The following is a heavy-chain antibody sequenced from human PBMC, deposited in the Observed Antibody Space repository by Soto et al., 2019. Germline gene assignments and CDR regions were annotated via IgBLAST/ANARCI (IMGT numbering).Heavy chain of an antibody. CDR3: ARARGLGGLLSIDY. CDR1: GFTFSSYA. J-gene: IGHJ4*02. Sequence: AGGSLRLSCAASGFTFSSYAMHWVRQAPGKGLEWVAVISYDGSNKYYADSVKGRFTISRDNSKNTLYLQMNSLRAEDTAVYYCARARGLGGLLSIDYWGQGTLVTVSS. CDR2: ISYDGSNK. D-gene: IGHD3-16*01. V-gene: IGHV3-30-3*01.